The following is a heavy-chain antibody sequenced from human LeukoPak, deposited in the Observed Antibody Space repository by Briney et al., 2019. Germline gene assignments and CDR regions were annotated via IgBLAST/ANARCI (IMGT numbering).Heavy chain of an antibody. CDR1: GYSISSGYY. D-gene: IGHD6-19*01. CDR3: ARPGYSSGGRAFDY. J-gene: IGHJ4*02. Sequence: PSETLSLTCAVSGYSISSGYYWGWIRQPPGKGLEWIGSIYHSVSTYYNPSLKSRVTISVDTSKNQFSLKLSSVTAADTAVYYCARPGYSSGGRAFDYWGQGTLVTVSS. V-gene: IGHV4-38-2*01. CDR2: IYHSVST.